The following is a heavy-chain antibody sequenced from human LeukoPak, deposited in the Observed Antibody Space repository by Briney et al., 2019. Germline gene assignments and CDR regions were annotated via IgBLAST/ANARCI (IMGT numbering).Heavy chain of an antibody. CDR1: GFTFSNYG. CDR3: AGKNEYTYGSIFDY. Sequence: GGSLRLSCAASGFTFSNYGMHWVRQAPGKGLEWVAFIRYDGSNKYYADSVKGRFTISRDNSKNTLYLQMNSLRAEDTAVYYCAGKNEYTYGSIFDYWGQGTLVTVSS. CDR2: IRYDGSNK. J-gene: IGHJ4*02. D-gene: IGHD5-18*01. V-gene: IGHV3-30*02.